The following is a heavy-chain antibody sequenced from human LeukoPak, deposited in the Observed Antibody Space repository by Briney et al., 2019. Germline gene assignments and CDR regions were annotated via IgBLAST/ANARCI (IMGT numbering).Heavy chain of an antibody. Sequence: ASVKVSCKASGYTFTGYYMHWVRQAPGQGLEWMGWINPNSGGTNYAQKFQGRVTMTRDTSISTAYMELSRLRSDDTAVYYCARDTGYCSSTSCFAIWLNPWGQGTLVTVSS. V-gene: IGHV1-2*02. D-gene: IGHD2-2*01. CDR2: INPNSGGT. CDR3: ARDTGYCSSTSCFAIWLNP. J-gene: IGHJ5*02. CDR1: GYTFTGYY.